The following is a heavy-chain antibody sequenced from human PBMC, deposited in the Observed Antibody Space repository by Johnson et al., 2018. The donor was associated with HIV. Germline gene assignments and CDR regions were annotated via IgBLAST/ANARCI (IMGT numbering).Heavy chain of an antibody. CDR2: IKQDGSEN. V-gene: IGHV3-7*05. Sequence: VQLVESGGGLVKPGGSLRLSCAASGFTFSSYWMSWVRQAPGKGLEWLANIKQDGSENYYVDSLKGRFTISRDNAKNSLYLQMNSLRAEDTAVYYCAREMAATKAWALDIWGQGTMVTVSS. J-gene: IGHJ3*02. D-gene: IGHD5-24*01. CDR1: GFTFSSYW. CDR3: AREMAATKAWALDI.